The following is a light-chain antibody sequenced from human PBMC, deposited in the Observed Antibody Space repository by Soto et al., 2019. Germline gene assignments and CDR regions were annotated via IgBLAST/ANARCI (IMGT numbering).Light chain of an antibody. Sequence: QLVLTQSASASASLGASVNLTCTLSSGHSNYAIAWHQQQPEKGPRYLMKLHRDGSHSKGDGIPNRFSGSSSGAERDLTISSLQSEDEADYYCQTWGTGIVMFGGGTEVTVL. J-gene: IGLJ3*02. CDR2: LHRDGSH. V-gene: IGLV4-69*01. CDR3: QTWGTGIVM. CDR1: SGHSNYA.